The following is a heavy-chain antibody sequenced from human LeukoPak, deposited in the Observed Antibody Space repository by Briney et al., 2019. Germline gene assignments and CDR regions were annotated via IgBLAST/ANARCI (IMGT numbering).Heavy chain of an antibody. D-gene: IGHD3-10*01. Sequence: ASVKVSCKASGYTFTGYCMHWVRQAPGQGLEWMGWINPNSGGTNYAQKFQGRVTMTRDTSISTAYMELSRLRSDDTAVYYCARVYHGSGSLTFDYWGQGTLVTVSS. J-gene: IGHJ4*02. CDR3: ARVYHGSGSLTFDY. V-gene: IGHV1-2*02. CDR2: INPNSGGT. CDR1: GYTFTGYC.